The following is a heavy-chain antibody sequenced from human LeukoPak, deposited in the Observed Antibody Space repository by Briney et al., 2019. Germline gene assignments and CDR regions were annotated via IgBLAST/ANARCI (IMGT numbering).Heavy chain of an antibody. Sequence: GASVKVSCKASGYIFNRQGMNWVRQAPRQGLEWMGGVSAYNGNTNYAQKLQGRVTMTTDTSTSTAYMELRSLRSDDTAVYYCAAQYTGRPNDAFDIWGQGTMVTVSS. J-gene: IGHJ3*02. CDR2: VSAYNGNT. CDR3: AAQYTGRPNDAFDI. CDR1: GYIFNRQG. D-gene: IGHD1-26*01. V-gene: IGHV1-18*01.